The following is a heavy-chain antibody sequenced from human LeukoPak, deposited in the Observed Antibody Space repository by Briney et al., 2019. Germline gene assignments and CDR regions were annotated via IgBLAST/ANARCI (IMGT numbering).Heavy chain of an antibody. D-gene: IGHD3-9*01. CDR1: GGSFSGYY. CDR2: INHSGST. Sequence: SETLSLTCAVYGGSFSGYYWSWIRQPPGKGLEWIGEINHSGSTNYNPSLKSRVTISVDTSKNQFSLKLSSVTAADAAVYYCARGEVRYFDWPLYGRRNGMDYSGQGTLVTVSS. CDR3: ARGEVRYFDWPLYGRRNGMDY. J-gene: IGHJ4*02. V-gene: IGHV4-34*01.